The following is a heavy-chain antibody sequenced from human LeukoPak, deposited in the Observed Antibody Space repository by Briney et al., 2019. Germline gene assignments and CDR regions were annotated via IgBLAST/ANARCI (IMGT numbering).Heavy chain of an antibody. CDR3: ARGRYLTTLGGAAAGFLDS. D-gene: IGHD6-13*01. Sequence: ASVKVSCKASGYTFTSYGISWVRQAPGQGLEWMGWISAYNGNTNYAQKLQGRVTMTTDTSTSTAYMELRSLRSDDTAVYYCARGRYLTTLGGAAAGFLDSWGQGTLVTVSS. J-gene: IGHJ4*02. V-gene: IGHV1-18*01. CDR2: ISAYNGNT. CDR1: GYTFTSYG.